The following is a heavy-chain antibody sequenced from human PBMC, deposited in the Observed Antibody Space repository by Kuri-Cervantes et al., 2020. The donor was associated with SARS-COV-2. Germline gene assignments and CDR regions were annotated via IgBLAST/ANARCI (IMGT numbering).Heavy chain of an antibody. J-gene: IGHJ6*02. D-gene: IGHD3-3*01. CDR1: GFTFSSYS. CDR3: ARDGSDDFWSXXELGMDV. V-gene: IGHV3-48*02. CDR2: ISSSSSTI. Sequence: GGSLRLSCAASGFTFSSYSMNWVRQAPGKGLEWVSYISSSSSTIYYADSVKGRFTISRDNAKNSLYLQMNSLRDEDTAVYYCARDGSDDFWSXXELGMDVWGQGTTVTVSS.